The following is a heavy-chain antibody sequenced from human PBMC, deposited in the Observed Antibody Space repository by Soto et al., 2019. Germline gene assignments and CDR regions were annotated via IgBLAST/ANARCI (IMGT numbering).Heavy chain of an antibody. D-gene: IGHD2-21*01. CDR3: ARDSPTNEHLIDYYGMDV. CDR1: GFTFSSYV. V-gene: IGHV3-30-3*01. J-gene: IGHJ6*02. Sequence: QVQLVESGGGVVQPGRSLRLSCAASGFTFSSYVMHWVRQAPGKGLEWVALTSYDRSEKYYADSVKGRFSISRDNSKNTLYLQMSSLRVEDTAVYYCARDSPTNEHLIDYYGMDVWGQGTTVTVSS. CDR2: TSYDRSEK.